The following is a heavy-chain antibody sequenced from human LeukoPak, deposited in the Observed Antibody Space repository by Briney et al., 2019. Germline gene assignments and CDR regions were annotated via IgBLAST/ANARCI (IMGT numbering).Heavy chain of an antibody. D-gene: IGHD2-15*01. V-gene: IGHV3-30*04. CDR3: ARGYCSGGSCPNRY. Sequence: PGGSLRLSCAASGFTFSSYAMHWVRQAPGKGLEWVAVISYGGSNKYYADSVKGRFTISRDNSKNTLYLQMNSLRAEDTAVYYCARGYCSGGSCPNRYWGQGTLVTVSS. CDR2: ISYGGSNK. J-gene: IGHJ4*02. CDR1: GFTFSSYA.